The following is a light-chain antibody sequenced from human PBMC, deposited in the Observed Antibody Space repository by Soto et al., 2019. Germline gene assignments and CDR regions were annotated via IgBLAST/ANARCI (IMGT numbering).Light chain of an antibody. CDR1: SSDAGGYKY. J-gene: IGLJ2*01. V-gene: IGLV2-14*01. Sequence: QSALTQPASVSGSPGQSITISCTGTSSDAGGYKYVSWYQQYPGKAPKLMIYEVSNRPLGVSNRFSGAKSGNTASLTISRLQAEDEADYYCSSYTSFSTVVFGGGTQLTVL. CDR3: SSYTSFSTVV. CDR2: EVS.